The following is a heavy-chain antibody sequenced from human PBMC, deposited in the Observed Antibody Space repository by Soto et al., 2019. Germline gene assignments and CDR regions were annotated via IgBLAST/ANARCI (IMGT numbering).Heavy chain of an antibody. V-gene: IGHV3-30*18. CDR1: GFTFSSYG. J-gene: IGHJ4*02. D-gene: IGHD2-15*01. CDR3: AKDLSVVAGPLDY. CDR2: ISYEGSNK. Sequence: QVQLVESGGGVVQPGRPLRLSCAASGFTFSSYGMHWVRQAPGKGLEWVAVISYEGSNKYYADSVKGRFTNSRDNSKNTLYLQMNGQRAEETAVYYCAKDLSVVAGPLDYWGQGPLVAVSS.